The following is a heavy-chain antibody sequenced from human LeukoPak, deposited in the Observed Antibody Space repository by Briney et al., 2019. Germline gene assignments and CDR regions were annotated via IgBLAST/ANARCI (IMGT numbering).Heavy chain of an antibody. Sequence: SDTLSLTCGVSGYSISSSDWWGWIRQPPGKGLEWIGYIYYNGSTYYNPSLKSRVTISVDTSKNQFSLKLSSVTAADTAMYYCARRPTHYDSSGYYWGQGTLVTVSS. V-gene: IGHV4-28*01. J-gene: IGHJ4*02. CDR1: GYSISSSDW. CDR3: ARRPTHYDSSGYY. D-gene: IGHD3-22*01. CDR2: IYYNGST.